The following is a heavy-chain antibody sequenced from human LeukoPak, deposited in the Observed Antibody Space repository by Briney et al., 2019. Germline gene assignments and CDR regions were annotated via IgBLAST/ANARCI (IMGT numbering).Heavy chain of an antibody. V-gene: IGHV1-69*05. CDR3: ARDSGYYYPSFDY. CDR1: GGTFSSYA. Sequence: ASVKVSCKASGGTFSSYAIGWVRQAPGQGLEWMGGIIPIFGTANYAQKFQGRVTITTDESTSTAYMELSSLRSEDTAVYYCARDSGYYYPSFDYWGQGTLVTVSS. D-gene: IGHD3-22*01. CDR2: IIPIFGTA. J-gene: IGHJ4*02.